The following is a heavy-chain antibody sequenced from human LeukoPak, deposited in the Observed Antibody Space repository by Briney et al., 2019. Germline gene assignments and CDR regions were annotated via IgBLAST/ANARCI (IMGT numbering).Heavy chain of an antibody. Sequence: SAKVSCKASGYTFTSYGISWVRQAPGQGLEWMGWISAYNGNTNYAQKLQGRVTMTTDTSTSTAYMELRSLRSDDTAVYYCAREQPGTNWFDPWGQGTLVTVSS. CDR3: AREQPGTNWFDP. V-gene: IGHV1-18*01. J-gene: IGHJ5*02. D-gene: IGHD3-10*01. CDR2: ISAYNGNT. CDR1: GYTFTSYG.